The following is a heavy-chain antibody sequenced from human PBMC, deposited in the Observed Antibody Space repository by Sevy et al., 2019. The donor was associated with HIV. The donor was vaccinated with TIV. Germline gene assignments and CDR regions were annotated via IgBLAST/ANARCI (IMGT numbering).Heavy chain of an antibody. CDR3: ARDQHDCAGNVRTGWFDP. CDR1: GFTFSSYA. Sequence: GGSLRLSCAASGFTFSSYAMHWVRQAPGKGLEWVADIIYDGSKKYYADSVKGRFTISRDNSKNTLYLQMNSLTAEDTAVYDCARDQHDCAGNVRTGWFDPWGQGTLVTVSS. CDR2: IIYDGSKK. J-gene: IGHJ5*02. D-gene: IGHD2-21*02. V-gene: IGHV3-30-3*01.